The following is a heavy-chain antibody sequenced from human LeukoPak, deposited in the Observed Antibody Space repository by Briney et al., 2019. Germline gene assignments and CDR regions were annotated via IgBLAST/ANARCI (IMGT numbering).Heavy chain of an antibody. J-gene: IGHJ4*02. Sequence: SETLSLTCAVYGGSFSGYYWSWIRQPPGKGLEWIGEINHSGSTNYNPSLKSRVTISVDTSKNQFSLKLSSVTAADTAVYYCARHTPFTVSGDYWGQGTLVTVSS. CDR2: INHSGST. D-gene: IGHD5/OR15-5a*01. CDR1: GGSFSGYY. CDR3: ARHTPFTVSGDY. V-gene: IGHV4-34*01.